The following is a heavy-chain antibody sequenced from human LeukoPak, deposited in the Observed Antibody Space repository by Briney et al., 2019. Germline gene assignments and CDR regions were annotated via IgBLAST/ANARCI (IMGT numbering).Heavy chain of an antibody. CDR3: ATMVGSSATVNWFDP. CDR2: MNPNSGNT. D-gene: IGHD2-8*01. V-gene: IGHV1-8*01. J-gene: IGHJ5*02. Sequence: ASVKVSCKASGYTFTSYDINWVRQATGQGLEWMGWMNPNSGNTGYAQKFQGRVTMTEDTSTDTAYMELSSLRSEDTAVYYCATMVGSSATVNWFDPWGQGTLVTVSS. CDR1: GYTFTSYD.